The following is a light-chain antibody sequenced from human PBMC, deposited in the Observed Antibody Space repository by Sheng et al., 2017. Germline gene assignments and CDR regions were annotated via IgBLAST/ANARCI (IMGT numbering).Light chain of an antibody. CDR3: AAWDDSLNGMV. CDR2: TNN. Sequence: QSVLTQPPSASGTPGQRVTISCSGRSSNIGSNTVNWYQHLPGTAPKLLIYTNNQRPSGVPDRFSGSKSGTSASLAINGLQSEDEADYYCAAWDDSLNGMVFGGGTKLTVL. J-gene: IGLJ2*01. CDR1: SSNIGSNT. V-gene: IGLV1-44*01.